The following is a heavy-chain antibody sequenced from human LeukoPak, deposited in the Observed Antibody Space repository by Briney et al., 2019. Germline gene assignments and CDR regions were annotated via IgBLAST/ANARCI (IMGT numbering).Heavy chain of an antibody. CDR2: INPSGGST. Sequence: ASVKVSCKASGYTFTRYYMHWVRQAPGQGLEWMGVINPSGGSTSYAQKFQGRVTMTRDTSTSTVYMELSSLRSEDTAVYYCARDGPYYDFWSGYPGTPHYFDYWGQGTLVTVSS. D-gene: IGHD3-3*01. CDR1: GYTFTRYY. V-gene: IGHV1-46*01. J-gene: IGHJ4*02. CDR3: ARDGPYYDFWSGYPGTPHYFDY.